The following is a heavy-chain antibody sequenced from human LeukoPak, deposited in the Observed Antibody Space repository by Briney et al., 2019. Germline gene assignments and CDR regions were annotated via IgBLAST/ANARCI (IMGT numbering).Heavy chain of an antibody. Sequence: PSETLSLTCALYGESLSDSYWNWIRQPPGKGLEWIGEINPGGGTNYNPSLKSRVTISLDTARNQFSLRLNSVTAADTAVYYCARQPKSAVGSTPYWYLDLWGRGTLVTVSS. J-gene: IGHJ2*01. V-gene: IGHV4-34*01. CDR1: GESLSDSY. CDR3: ARQPKSAVGSTPYWYLDL. D-gene: IGHD1-26*01. CDR2: INPGGGT.